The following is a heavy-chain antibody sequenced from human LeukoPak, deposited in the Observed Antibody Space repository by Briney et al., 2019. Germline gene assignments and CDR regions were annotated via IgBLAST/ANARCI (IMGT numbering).Heavy chain of an antibody. Sequence: ASVKVSCKASGYTFTSYGISWVRQAPGQGLEWMGWISAYNGNTNYAQKLQGRVTMTTDTSTSTAYMELRSLRSDDTAVYYCARTYYYDSSAERRTLVGFDPWGLGTLVTVSS. D-gene: IGHD3-22*01. V-gene: IGHV1-18*01. J-gene: IGHJ5*02. CDR1: GYTFTSYG. CDR2: ISAYNGNT. CDR3: ARTYYYDSSAERRTLVGFDP.